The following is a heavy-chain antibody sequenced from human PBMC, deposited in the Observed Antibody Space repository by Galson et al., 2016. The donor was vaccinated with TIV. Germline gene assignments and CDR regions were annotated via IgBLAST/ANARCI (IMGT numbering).Heavy chain of an antibody. D-gene: IGHD4-17*01. V-gene: IGHV1-69*04. J-gene: IGHJ3*02. CDR3: ARDPSPVTTSPFDI. CDR1: GGTFSRHT. Sequence: SVKVSCKASGGTFSRHTVSWVRQAPGQGLEWVGRIIPLLGIAGFAQKFQGRVTMTRDTSINTAYMELSNLKSDDTAVYYCARDPSPVTTSPFDIWGTGTMVTVSS. CDR2: IIPLLGIA.